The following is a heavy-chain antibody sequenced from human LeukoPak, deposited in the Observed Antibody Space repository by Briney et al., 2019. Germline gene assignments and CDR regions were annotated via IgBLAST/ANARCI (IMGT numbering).Heavy chain of an antibody. J-gene: IGHJ3*02. CDR1: GGSSSGYY. Sequence: PSETLSLTCAVYGGSSSGYYWSWIRQPPGKGPEWIREINHSGSTNYNPSLKSRVTISVDTSKNQFSLKLSSVTAADTAVYYCAREEGDCGGDCYSSGLLVPGAFDIWGQGTMVTVSS. V-gene: IGHV4-34*01. CDR2: INHSGST. D-gene: IGHD2-21*02. CDR3: AREEGDCGGDCYSSGLLVPGAFDI.